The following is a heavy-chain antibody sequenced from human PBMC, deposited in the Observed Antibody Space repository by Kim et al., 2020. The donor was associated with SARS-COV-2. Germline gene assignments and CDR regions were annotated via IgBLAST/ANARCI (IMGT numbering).Heavy chain of an antibody. D-gene: IGHD3-9*01. V-gene: IGHV3-23*03. CDR2: IYSGGSST. J-gene: IGHJ6*02. Sequence: GGSLRLSCAASGFTFSSYAMSWVRQAPGKGLEWVSVIYSGGSSTYYADSVKGRFTISRDNSKNTLYLQMNSLRAEDTAVYYCAKGPRGYGILTAYYYYGMDVWGQGTTVTVSS. CDR3: AKGPRGYGILTAYYYYGMDV. CDR1: GFTFSSYA.